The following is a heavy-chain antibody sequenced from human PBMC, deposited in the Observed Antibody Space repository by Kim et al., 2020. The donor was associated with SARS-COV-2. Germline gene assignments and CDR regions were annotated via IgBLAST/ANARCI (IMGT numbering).Heavy chain of an antibody. V-gene: IGHV1-18*04. D-gene: IGHD5-18*01. Sequence: ASVKVSCKASGYTFTSYGISWVRQAPGQGLEWMGWISAYNGNTNYAQKLQGRVTMTTDTSTSTAYMELRSLRSDDTAVYYCARGTATDFFYYYYYGMDVWGQGTTVTVSS. CDR2: ISAYNGNT. J-gene: IGHJ6*02. CDR1: GYTFTSYG. CDR3: ARGTATDFFYYYYYGMDV.